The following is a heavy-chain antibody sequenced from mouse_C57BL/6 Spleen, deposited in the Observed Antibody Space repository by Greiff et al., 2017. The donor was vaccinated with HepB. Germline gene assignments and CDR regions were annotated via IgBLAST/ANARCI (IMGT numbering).Heavy chain of an antibody. Sequence: EVQLQQSGPELVKPGASVKIPCKASGYTFTDYNMDWVKQSHGKSLEWIGDINPNNGGTIYNQKFKGKATLTVDKSSSTAYMELRSLTSEDTAVYYCARWAYDYDRDWFAYWGQGTLVTVSA. CDR2: INPNNGGT. CDR1: GYTFTDYN. V-gene: IGHV1-18*01. D-gene: IGHD2-4*01. J-gene: IGHJ3*01. CDR3: ARWAYDYDRDWFAY.